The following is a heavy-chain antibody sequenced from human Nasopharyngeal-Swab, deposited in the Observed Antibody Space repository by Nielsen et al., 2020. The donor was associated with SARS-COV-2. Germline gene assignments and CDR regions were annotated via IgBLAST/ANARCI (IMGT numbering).Heavy chain of an antibody. CDR1: GGSFSGYY. V-gene: IGHV4-34*01. Sequence: SETLSLTCAVYGGSFSGYYWSWIRQPPGKGLEWIGEINRSGSTNYSPSLKSRVTISVDTSKNQFSLKLSSVTAADTAVYYCAGRPYSSSYWFDPWGQGTLVTVSS. J-gene: IGHJ5*02. D-gene: IGHD6-6*01. CDR2: INRSGST. CDR3: AGRPYSSSYWFDP.